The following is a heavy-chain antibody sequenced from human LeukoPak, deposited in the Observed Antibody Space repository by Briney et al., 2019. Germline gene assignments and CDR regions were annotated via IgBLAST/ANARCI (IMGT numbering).Heavy chain of an antibody. D-gene: IGHD5-18*01. J-gene: IGHJ6*02. CDR2: ISYDGSNK. V-gene: IGHV3-30*03. CDR3: AIADTAIQGSNYYGMDV. CDR1: GFTFSSYG. Sequence: PGGSLRLSCAASGFTFSSYGMHWVRQAPGKGLEWVAVISYDGSNKYYADSVKGRFTISRDNSKNTLYLQMNSLRAEDTAVYYCAIADTAIQGSNYYGMDVWGQGTTVTVSS.